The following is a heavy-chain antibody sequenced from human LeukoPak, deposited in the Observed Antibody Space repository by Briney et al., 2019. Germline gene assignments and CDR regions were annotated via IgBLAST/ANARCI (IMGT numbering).Heavy chain of an antibody. CDR1: GFTFSSYN. CDR3: AREYSGSYYAGVTWFDP. J-gene: IGHJ5*02. D-gene: IGHD1-26*01. V-gene: IGHV3-21*01. CDR2: ISSSSSYI. Sequence: GGSLRLSCAASGFTFSSYNMNWVRQAPGKGLEWVSSISSSSSYIYYADSVKGRFTISRDNAKNSLYLEMNSLRVEDTAVYYRAREYSGSYYAGVTWFDPWGQGTLVTVSS.